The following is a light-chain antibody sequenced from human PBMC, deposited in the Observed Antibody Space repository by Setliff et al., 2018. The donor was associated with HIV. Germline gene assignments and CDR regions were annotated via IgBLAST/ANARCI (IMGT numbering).Light chain of an antibody. Sequence: ALSQPASVSGSPGQSITISCTGTSSDVGTYNLVSWYQQHPGKAPKLMIYEVSKRPSGVSNRFSGSKSGNTASLTISGLQAEDEADYYCCSYAGSYVFGTGTKSPS. CDR3: CSYAGSYV. CDR2: EVS. V-gene: IGLV2-23*02. CDR1: SSDVGTYNL. J-gene: IGLJ1*01.